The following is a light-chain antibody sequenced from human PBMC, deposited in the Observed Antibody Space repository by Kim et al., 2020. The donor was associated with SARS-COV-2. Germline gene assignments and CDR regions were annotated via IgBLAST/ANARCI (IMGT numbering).Light chain of an antibody. Sequence: EIVLTQSPGTLSLSPGERATFSCRASQNVGSSLAWYQQKPGQPPRLLIYGASNRAFGIPDRFSGSGSGTDFSLTITRLEAEDFAVYFFQDYGRSPPWTFGQRTKV. CDR1: QNVGSS. J-gene: IGKJ1*01. V-gene: IGKV3-20*01. CDR2: GAS. CDR3: QDYGRSPPWT.